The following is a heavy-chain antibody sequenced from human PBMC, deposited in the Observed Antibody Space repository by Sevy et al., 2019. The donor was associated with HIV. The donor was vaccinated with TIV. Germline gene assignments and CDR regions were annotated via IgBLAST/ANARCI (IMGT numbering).Heavy chain of an antibody. D-gene: IGHD3-10*02. CDR1: GSTFNNYA. CDR2: ISGSGSYT. V-gene: IGHV3-23*01. CDR3: AKEKEMSMYYFHS. Sequence: GGYLRLSCAASGSTFNNYAMNWVRQAPGKGLEWVSVISGSGSYTYYADSVKGRFTISRDTSKNTLYLQMNSLRAEDTAVYYCAKEKEMSMYYFHSWGQGTLVTVSS. J-gene: IGHJ4*02.